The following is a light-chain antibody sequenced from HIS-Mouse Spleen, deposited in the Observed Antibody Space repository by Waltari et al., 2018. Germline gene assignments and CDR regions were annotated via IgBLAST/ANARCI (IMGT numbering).Light chain of an antibody. CDR2: RNN. CDR3: AAWDDSLSGLWV. Sequence: QSVLTPPPSASGTPGPWVPLVCSGSSSHSGRNYVFWYQQLPGTAPKLLIFRNNQRPSGVPDRFSGSKSGTSASLAISGLRSEDEADYYCAAWDDSLSGLWVFGGGTKLTVL. CDR1: SSHSGRNY. V-gene: IGLV1-47*01. J-gene: IGLJ3*02.